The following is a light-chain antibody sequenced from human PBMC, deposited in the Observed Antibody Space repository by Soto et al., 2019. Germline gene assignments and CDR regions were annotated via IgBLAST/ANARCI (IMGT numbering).Light chain of an antibody. Sequence: SALTQPASVSGSPGQSITISCTGTSSDVGSYNLVSWYQQHPDKAPKLIISEGGKRPSGVSNRFSGSKSGNTASLTISGLQAEDEADYYCCSYAGSNTYVFGAGTKLTVL. CDR1: SSDVGSYNL. J-gene: IGLJ1*01. CDR3: CSYAGSNTYV. CDR2: EGG. V-gene: IGLV2-23*01.